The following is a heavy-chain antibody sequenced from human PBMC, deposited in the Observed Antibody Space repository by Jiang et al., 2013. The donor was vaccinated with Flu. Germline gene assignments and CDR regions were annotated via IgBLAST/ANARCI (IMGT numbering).Heavy chain of an antibody. J-gene: IGHJ6*02. CDR3: ARERVGLWFGESPYYYYYYGMDV. CDR1: GDSVSSNSAA. V-gene: IGHV6-1*01. Sequence: GLVKPSQTLSLTCAISGDSVSSNSAAWNWIRQSPSRGLEWLGRTYYRSKWYNDYAVSVKSRITINPDTSKNQFSLQLDSVTPEDTAVYYCARERVGLWFGESPYYYYYYGMDVWGQGTTVTVSS. D-gene: IGHD3-10*01. CDR2: TYYRSKWYN.